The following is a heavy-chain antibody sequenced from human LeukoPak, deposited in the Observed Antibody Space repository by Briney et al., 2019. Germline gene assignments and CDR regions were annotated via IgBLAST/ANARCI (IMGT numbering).Heavy chain of an antibody. CDR1: GGSISSYY. J-gene: IGHJ4*02. D-gene: IGHD2-2*01. CDR2: IDYSGST. Sequence: SETLPLTCTVSGGSISSYYWSWIRQPPGKGLEWIGYIDYSGSTNYNPSLKSRVTISVDTSKNQFSLKLSSVTAADTAVYYCARVVVVPAAMRDYFDYWGQGTLVTVSS. V-gene: IGHV4-59*01. CDR3: ARVVVVPAAMRDYFDY.